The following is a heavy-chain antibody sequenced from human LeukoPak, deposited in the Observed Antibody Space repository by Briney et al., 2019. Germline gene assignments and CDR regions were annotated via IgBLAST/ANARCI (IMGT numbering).Heavy chain of an antibody. CDR1: GYSISSGYY. V-gene: IGHV4-38-2*02. D-gene: IGHD5-18*01. Sequence: SETLSLTCTVSGYSISSGYYWGWIRQPPGKGLEWIGSIYHSGSTYYNPSLKSRVTISVDTSKNQFSLKLSSVTAADTAVYYCARVPAGGYSYGYETWGQGTLVTVSS. CDR3: ARVPAGGYSYGYET. CDR2: IYHSGST. J-gene: IGHJ5*02.